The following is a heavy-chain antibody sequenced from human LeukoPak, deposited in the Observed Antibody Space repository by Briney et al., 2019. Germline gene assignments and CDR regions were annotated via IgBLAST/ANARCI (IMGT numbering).Heavy chain of an antibody. J-gene: IGHJ4*02. D-gene: IGHD3-16*01. V-gene: IGHV3-23*03. CDR1: GFTFSNSV. Sequence: PGGSLRLPCAASGFTFSNSVVSWVRQAPGKGLEWVSVIYSSGFTNYADSVKGRSTISGENSKNTVYLEMNSLRVEDTAVYYCARETFTVPFDYWGQGTLVTVSS. CDR3: ARETFTVPFDY. CDR2: IYSSGFT.